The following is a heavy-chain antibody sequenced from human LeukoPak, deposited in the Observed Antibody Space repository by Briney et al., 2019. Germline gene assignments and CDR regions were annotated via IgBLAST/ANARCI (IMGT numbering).Heavy chain of an antibody. V-gene: IGHV3-48*03. Sequence: GGSLRLSCAASGFTFSSYEMNWSRKAPGKGLGGVSYISSSGSTIYYADSVKGRFTISRDNAKNSLYLQMNSLRAEDTAVYYCARDYTMVRGVLDYWGQGTLVTVSS. CDR2: ISSSGSTI. CDR1: GFTFSSYE. J-gene: IGHJ4*02. CDR3: ARDYTMVRGVLDY. D-gene: IGHD3-10*01.